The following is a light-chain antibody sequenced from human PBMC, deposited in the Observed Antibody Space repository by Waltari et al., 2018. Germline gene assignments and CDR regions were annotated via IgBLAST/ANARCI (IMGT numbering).Light chain of an antibody. V-gene: IGKV3-11*01. CDR3: QQRISWPLT. Sequence: EVILTPSPATLSLSPGKRATLSCRASQSVRTFVAWYRQRPGQAPSLLIYEASNRATGIRARFSGTGSGTDFTLTIDSLEPEDFAVYYCQQRISWPLTFGGGTRVEVK. CDR2: EAS. J-gene: IGKJ4*01. CDR1: QSVRTF.